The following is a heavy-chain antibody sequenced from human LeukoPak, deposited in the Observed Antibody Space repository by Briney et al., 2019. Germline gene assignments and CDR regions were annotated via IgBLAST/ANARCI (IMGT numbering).Heavy chain of an antibody. D-gene: IGHD5-18*01. V-gene: IGHV3-53*01. J-gene: IGHJ4*02. Sequence: PGGSLRLSCAASGFTVSSTYISWVRQAPGRGLEWVSVIYSDGRTYYAASLKGRFTISRDNSKNTLYLQMNSLRAEDTAVYYCARGMYSYGLDYWGQGTLVTVSS. CDR2: IYSDGRT. CDR1: GFTVSSTY. CDR3: ARGMYSYGLDY.